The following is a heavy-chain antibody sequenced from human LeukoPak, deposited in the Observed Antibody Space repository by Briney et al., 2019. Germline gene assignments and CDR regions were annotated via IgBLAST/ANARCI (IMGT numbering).Heavy chain of an antibody. D-gene: IGHD4-17*01. CDR3: ARANYGAVDYFDY. Sequence: PGGSLRLCCAASGFTVSSNYMSWVRQAPGKGLEWVSVIYSGGSTYYADSVKGRFTISRDNSKNTLYLQMNSLRAEDTAVYYCARANYGAVDYFDYWGQGTLVTVSS. J-gene: IGHJ4*02. CDR1: GFTVSSNY. V-gene: IGHV3-66*02. CDR2: IYSGGST.